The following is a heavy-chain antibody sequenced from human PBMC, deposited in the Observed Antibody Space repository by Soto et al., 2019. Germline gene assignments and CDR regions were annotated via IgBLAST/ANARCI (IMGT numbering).Heavy chain of an antibody. D-gene: IGHD3-3*01. CDR3: AKDENYDFWSGYYLGFDY. CDR1: GFTCDDYA. CDR2: ISWNSGSI. V-gene: IGHV3-9*01. Sequence: EVQLVESGGGLVQPGRSLRLSCAASGFTCDDYAMHWVRQAPGKGLEWVSGISWNSGSIGYADSVKGRFTISRDNAKNSLYLQMNSLRAEDTALYYCAKDENYDFWSGYYLGFDYWGQGTLVSVSS. J-gene: IGHJ4*02.